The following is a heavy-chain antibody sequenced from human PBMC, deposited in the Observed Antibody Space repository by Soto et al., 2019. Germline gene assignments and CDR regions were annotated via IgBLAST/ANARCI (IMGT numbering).Heavy chain of an antibody. D-gene: IGHD3-3*01. CDR3: ARTRNGGVADSFDS. V-gene: IGHV3-30*04. CDR1: GFTFSRYA. J-gene: IGHJ5*01. Sequence: QVQLVESGGGEVQPGGSLRLSCAASGFTFSRYAIHWVRLAPGRGLEWVVAISRDGSYIYYTDSVKGRFTVSRDNSKNTVFVQMNRLIPDDTALYFCARTRNGGVADSFDSWGQGTRVTVSS. CDR2: ISRDGSYI.